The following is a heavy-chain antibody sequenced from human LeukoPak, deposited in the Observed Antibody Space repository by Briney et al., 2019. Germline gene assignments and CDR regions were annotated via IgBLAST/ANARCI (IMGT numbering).Heavy chain of an antibody. CDR2: INPNSGGT. J-gene: IGHJ4*02. D-gene: IGHD3-10*01. Sequence: ASVKVSCKASGYTFTGYYLHWVRQAPGQGLEWMGWINPNSGGTKYAQKFQGRVTLTRDTSISTAYMDLSRLRSDDTAVYYCAREKLWFGGLFDYWGQGTLVTVSS. V-gene: IGHV1-2*02. CDR1: GYTFTGYY. CDR3: AREKLWFGGLFDY.